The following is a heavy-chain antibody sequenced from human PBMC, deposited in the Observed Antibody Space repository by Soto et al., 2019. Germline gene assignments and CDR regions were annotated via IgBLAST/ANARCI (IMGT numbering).Heavy chain of an antibody. Sequence: QVQLVQSGAEVKKPGSSVKVSCKASGGTFSSYAISWVRQAPGQGLEWMGGIIPIFGTANYAQKFQGRVTITADESTSPAYMELSSLRSEDTAVYSCARPPLIEDYYYGMDVWGQGTTVTVSS. CDR1: GGTFSSYA. CDR2: IIPIFGTA. J-gene: IGHJ6*02. V-gene: IGHV1-69*12. CDR3: ARPPLIEDYYYGMDV.